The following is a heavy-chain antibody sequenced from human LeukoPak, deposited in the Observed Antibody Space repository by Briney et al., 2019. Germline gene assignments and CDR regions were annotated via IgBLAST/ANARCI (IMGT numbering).Heavy chain of an antibody. CDR3: AREDPLYSSSHGSDY. CDR1: GGTFSSYA. J-gene: IGHJ4*02. V-gene: IGHV1-69*04. D-gene: IGHD6-6*01. CDR2: IIPILGIA. Sequence: SVKVSCKASGGTFSSYAISWVRQAPGQGLEWMGRIIPILGIANYAQKFQGRVTITADKSTSTAYMELSSLRSEDTAVYYCAREDPLYSSSHGSDYWGQGTLVTVSS.